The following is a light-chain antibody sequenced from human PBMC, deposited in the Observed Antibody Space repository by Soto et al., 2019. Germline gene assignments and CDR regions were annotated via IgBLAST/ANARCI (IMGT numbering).Light chain of an antibody. Sequence: QSAMTQPDSVSGSPGQSITISCTGTSSDVAGYNYVSWYQQYPGKVPKLVIYEVNNRPSGVSYRFSGSKSGNTASLTISGLQAEDEADYYCSSYTGINTQVFGGGTKLTVL. CDR2: EVN. CDR3: SSYTGINTQV. J-gene: IGLJ3*02. CDR1: SSDVAGYNY. V-gene: IGLV2-14*01.